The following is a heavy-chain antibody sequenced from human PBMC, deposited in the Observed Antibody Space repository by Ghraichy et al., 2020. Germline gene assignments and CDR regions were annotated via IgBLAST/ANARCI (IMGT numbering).Heavy chain of an antibody. J-gene: IGHJ2*01. CDR3: ARLPLPRRAAVGDWYFDL. CDR2: ITGSSITI. CDR1: GFSFSDYS. V-gene: IGHV3-48*01. D-gene: IGHD6-13*01. Sequence: GESLNISCEGSGFSFSDYSMIWVRLTPRKALEWVSYITGSSITIFYTDSVMGRFTISRDNAKNSLYLQMNSLRAEDTAVYYCARLPLPRRAAVGDWYFDLWGRGTLVTVSS.